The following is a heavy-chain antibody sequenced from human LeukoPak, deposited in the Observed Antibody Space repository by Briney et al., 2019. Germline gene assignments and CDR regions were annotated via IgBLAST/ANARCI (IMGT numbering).Heavy chain of an antibody. Sequence: ASVKVSCKASGYTFTDYYMHWVRQAPGQGLEWMGWINPNSGGTNYAQKFQGRVTMTRDTSISTAYMELSRLRSDDTAVYYCARASPGPYCTNGVCWGPNWFDPWGQGTLVTVSS. J-gene: IGHJ5*02. CDR3: ARASPGPYCTNGVCWGPNWFDP. D-gene: IGHD2-8*01. CDR1: GYTFTDYY. CDR2: INPNSGGT. V-gene: IGHV1-2*02.